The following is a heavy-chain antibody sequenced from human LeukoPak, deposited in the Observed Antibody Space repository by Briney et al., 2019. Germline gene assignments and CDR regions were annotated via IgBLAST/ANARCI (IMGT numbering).Heavy chain of an antibody. J-gene: IGHJ4*02. CDR1: GGSISSGSYY. CDR2: IYTSGST. Sequence: SETLSLTCTVSGGSISSGSYYWSWIRQPAGKGPEWIGRIYTSGSTNYNPSLKSRVTISVDTSKNQFSLKLSSVTAADTAVYYCARDYWTGYFDYWGQGTLVTVSS. V-gene: IGHV4-61*02. D-gene: IGHD3/OR15-3a*01. CDR3: ARDYWTGYFDY.